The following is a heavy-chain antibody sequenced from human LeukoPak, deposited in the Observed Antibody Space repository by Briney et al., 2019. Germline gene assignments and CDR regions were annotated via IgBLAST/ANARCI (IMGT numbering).Heavy chain of an antibody. Sequence: GGSLRLSCAASGFTFSSYSMNWVRQAPGKGLEWVSYISSSSSTTYYADSVKGRFTISRDNSKNTLYLQMNSLRAEDTAVYYCAKDGGYCSGGSCYYSPYYFDYWGQGTLVTVSS. CDR1: GFTFSSYS. CDR3: AKDGGYCSGGSCYYSPYYFDY. CDR2: ISSSSSTT. D-gene: IGHD2-15*01. J-gene: IGHJ4*02. V-gene: IGHV3-48*01.